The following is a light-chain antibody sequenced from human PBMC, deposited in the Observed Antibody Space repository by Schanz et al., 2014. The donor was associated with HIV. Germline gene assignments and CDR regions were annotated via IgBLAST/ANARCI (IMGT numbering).Light chain of an antibody. Sequence: DIVMTQSPDSLAVSLGERATINCKSSQSVLYTANNVNYLAWYQQKPGQPPKLLVYWASTRESGVPDRFSGSGSGTDFTLTISGLQAEDAAVYYCQQYYSTPPYTFGQGTKLEIK. V-gene: IGKV4-1*01. CDR1: QSVLYTANNVNY. CDR2: WAS. J-gene: IGKJ2*01. CDR3: QQYYSTPPYT.